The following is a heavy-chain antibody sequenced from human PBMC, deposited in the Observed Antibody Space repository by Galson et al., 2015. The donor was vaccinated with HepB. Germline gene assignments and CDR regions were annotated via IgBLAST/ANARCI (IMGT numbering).Heavy chain of an antibody. Sequence: SVKVSCKASGYTFTSYYMHWVRQAPGQGLEWMGIINPSGGSTSYAQKLQGRVTMTRDTSTSTVYMELSSLRSEDTAVYYCARDRPISSGWYQQDAFDIWGQGTMGTVSS. CDR1: GYTFTSYY. V-gene: IGHV1-46*04. CDR2: INPSGGST. CDR3: ARDRPISSGWYQQDAFDI. D-gene: IGHD6-19*01. J-gene: IGHJ3*02.